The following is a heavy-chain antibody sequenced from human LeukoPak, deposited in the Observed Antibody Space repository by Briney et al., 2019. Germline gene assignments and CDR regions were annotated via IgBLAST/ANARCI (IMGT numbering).Heavy chain of an antibody. V-gene: IGHV1-46*03. Sequence: ASVKVSCKASGYTFTSYYMHWVRQAPGQGLEWMGIINPSGGSTSYAQKSQGRVTMTRDTSTSTVYMELSSLRSEDTAVYYCAREEYYYDSSGPPTFDYWGQGTLVTVSS. J-gene: IGHJ4*02. CDR2: INPSGGST. CDR3: AREEYYYDSSGPPTFDY. CDR1: GYTFTSYY. D-gene: IGHD3-22*01.